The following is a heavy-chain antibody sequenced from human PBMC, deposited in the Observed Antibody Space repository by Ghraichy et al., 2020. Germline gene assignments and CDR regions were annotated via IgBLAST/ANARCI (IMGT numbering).Heavy chain of an antibody. V-gene: IGHV3-15*01. Sequence: GGSLRLSCGASGFSFSTAWMTWVRQGPGEGLEWIGRVKTEVEGRATDFAAPVKCIFTISRDDSKNTVFLQMNSLQTEDTAVYYCTTDCTSTGCLGDGAFDLLGPGTMVTVSS. CDR3: TTDCTSTGCLGDGAFDL. CDR1: GFSFSTAW. J-gene: IGHJ3*01. D-gene: IGHD2/OR15-2a*01. CDR2: VKTEVEGRAT.